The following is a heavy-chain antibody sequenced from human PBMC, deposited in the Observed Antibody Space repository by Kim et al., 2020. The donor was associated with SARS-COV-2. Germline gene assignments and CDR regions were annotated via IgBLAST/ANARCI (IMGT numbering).Heavy chain of an antibody. D-gene: IGHD6-19*01. J-gene: IGHJ4*02. V-gene: IGHV3-9*01. CDR1: GFTFDDYA. CDR2: ISWNSGSI. Sequence: SLRLSCAASGFTFDDYAMHWVRQAPGKGLEWVSGISWNSGSIGYADSVKGRFTISRDNAKNSLYLQMNSLRAEDTALYYCAKVTTAGPVAGYYFDYWGQGTLVTVSS. CDR3: AKVTTAGPVAGYYFDY.